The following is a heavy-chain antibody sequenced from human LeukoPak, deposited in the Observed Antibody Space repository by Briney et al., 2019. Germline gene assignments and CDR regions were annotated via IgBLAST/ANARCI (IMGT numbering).Heavy chain of an antibody. V-gene: IGHV3-30-3*01. CDR3: ARAPGWVLDY. D-gene: IGHD2-15*01. CDR2: ISYDGSNK. J-gene: IGHJ4*02. Sequence: GGSLRLSCAASGFTFSSYAMHWVRQAPGKGLEWVAVISYDGSNKYYADSVKGRFTISRDNSKNTLYLQMNGLRAEDTAVYYCARAPGWVLDYWGQGTLVTVSS. CDR1: GFTFSSYA.